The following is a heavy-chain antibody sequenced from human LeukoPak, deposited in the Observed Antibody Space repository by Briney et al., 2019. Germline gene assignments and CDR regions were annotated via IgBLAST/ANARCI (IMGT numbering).Heavy chain of an antibody. CDR1: EFTFSSYA. J-gene: IGHJ4*02. D-gene: IGHD3-22*01. CDR3: ARPIDYYDSSGYPLCY. V-gene: IGHV3-23*01. CDR2: ISNNDGTT. Sequence: GRSLRLSYAASEFTFSSYAMSWVRQAPGKGLEWVSTISNNDGTTYYADSVKGRFTISRDNSKNTLYLQMNSLRAEDTAVYYCARPIDYYDSSGYPLCYWGQGTLVTVSS.